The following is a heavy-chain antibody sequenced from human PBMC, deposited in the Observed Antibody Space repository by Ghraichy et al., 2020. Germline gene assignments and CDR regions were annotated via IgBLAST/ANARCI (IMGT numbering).Heavy chain of an antibody. CDR2: ISSSSSTI. CDR1: GFTFSSYS. Sequence: GGSLRLSCAASGFTFSSYSMNWVRQAPGKGLEWVSYISSSSSTIYYADSVKGRFTISRDNAKNSLYLQMNSLRDEDTAVYYCARARGYSYGYRFDPWGQGTLVTVSS. D-gene: IGHD5-18*01. J-gene: IGHJ5*02. CDR3: ARARGYSYGYRFDP. V-gene: IGHV3-48*02.